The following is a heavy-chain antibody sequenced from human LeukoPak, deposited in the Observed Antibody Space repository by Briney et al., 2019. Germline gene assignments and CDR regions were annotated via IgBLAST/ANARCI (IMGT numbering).Heavy chain of an antibody. CDR3: ARGSNSGSYYYFDY. D-gene: IGHD1-26*01. J-gene: IGHJ4*02. CDR2: INHSGST. V-gene: IGHV4-34*01. Sequence: SETLSLTCAVYGGSFSGYYWSWIGQPPGKGLEWIGEINHSGSTNYNPSLKSRVTISVDTSKNQFSLKLSSVTAADTAVYYCARGSNSGSYYYFDYWGQGTLVTVSS. CDR1: GGSFSGYY.